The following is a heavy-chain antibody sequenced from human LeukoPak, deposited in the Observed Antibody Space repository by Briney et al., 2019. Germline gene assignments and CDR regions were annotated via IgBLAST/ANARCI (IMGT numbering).Heavy chain of an antibody. CDR2: IKQDGSEK. V-gene: IGHV3-7*01. J-gene: IGHJ4*02. D-gene: IGHD5-18*01. CDR3: ATHRGYSYGTAEDFDY. Sequence: GGSLRLSCAASGFTFSHYWMSWVRQAPGKGLEWVANIKQDGSEKYYVDSVKGRFTISSDNAKNSLYLQMNSLRAEDTALYYCATHRGYSYGTAEDFDYWGQGTLVTVSS. CDR1: GFTFSHYW.